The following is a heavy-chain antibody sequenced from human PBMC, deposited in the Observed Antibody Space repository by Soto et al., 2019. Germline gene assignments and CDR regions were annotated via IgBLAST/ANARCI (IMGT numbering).Heavy chain of an antibody. J-gene: IGHJ3*02. CDR3: ARAGFCSTTSCSDAFDI. CDR1: GYTFTNYA. V-gene: IGHV1-3*01. CDR2: INAGNGNT. Sequence: QVQLVQSGAEVKKPGASVKVSCKASGYTFTNYAMHWVRQAPGQRPEWMGWINAGNGNTKFSQRFQGRVTITRDTSANIAYMELSSLTSEDTAVYYCARAGFCSTTSCSDAFDIWVQGTMVTVSS. D-gene: IGHD2-2*01.